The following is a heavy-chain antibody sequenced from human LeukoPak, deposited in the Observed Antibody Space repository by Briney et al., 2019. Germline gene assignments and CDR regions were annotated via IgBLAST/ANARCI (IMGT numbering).Heavy chain of an antibody. V-gene: IGHV1-3*01. J-gene: IGHJ5*02. CDR2: INAGNGNT. CDR3: ARSRLYYGSGSYSWFDP. Sequence: ASVKVSCKASGYTFASYDINWVRQATGQRLEWMGWINAGNGNTKYSQKFQGRVTITRDTSASTAYMELSSLRSEDTAVYYCARSRLYYGSGSYSWFDPWGQGTLVTVSS. D-gene: IGHD3-10*01. CDR1: GYTFASYD.